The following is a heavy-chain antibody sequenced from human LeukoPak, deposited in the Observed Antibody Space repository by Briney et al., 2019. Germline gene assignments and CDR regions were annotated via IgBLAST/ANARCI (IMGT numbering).Heavy chain of an antibody. J-gene: IGHJ4*02. V-gene: IGHV3-7*01. CDR2: IKEGGGET. D-gene: IGHD5-12*01. Sequence: GGSLRPSCAASGFTFSSYAMSWVRQAPGKGLEWVANIKEGGGETYYVDSVKGRFTISRDNARNSVYLQMNSLRAEDTAVYYCAAKGNGYTGIYVFAHWGRGTLVTVSS. CDR1: GFTFSSYA. CDR3: AAKGNGYTGIYVFAH.